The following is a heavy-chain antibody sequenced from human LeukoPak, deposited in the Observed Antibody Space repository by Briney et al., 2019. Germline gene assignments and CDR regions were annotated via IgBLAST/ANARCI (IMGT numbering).Heavy chain of an antibody. CDR2: ISGSGGGT. D-gene: IGHD3-10*01. V-gene: IGHV3-23*01. J-gene: IGHJ6*03. CDR1: GFTFSSYA. CDR3: AQGAGVAAYYYMDV. Sequence: GGSLRLSCAASGFTFSSYAMCWVRQAPGKGLEWVSAISGSGGGTYYADSVKGRFTVSRDNSKSTLYLQINSLRAEDTAVYYCAQGAGVAAYYYMDVWGKGTTVTVSS.